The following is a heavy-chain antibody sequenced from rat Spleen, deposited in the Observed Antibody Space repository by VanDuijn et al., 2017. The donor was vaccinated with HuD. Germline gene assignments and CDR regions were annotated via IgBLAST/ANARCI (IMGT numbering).Heavy chain of an antibody. Sequence: EEQLVESGGGLVHPGRSIKFSCAASGFSFGDYAMACVPQAPKKGLEWVATIIYDGSSTYYRDSEKGRFTISRDNAKNTLLLQMDSLRSEDTATYYCARHGDYYWYSYPFDYWGEGVMVTVSS. CDR2: IIYDGSST. CDR1: GFSFGDYA. J-gene: IGHJ2*01. V-gene: IGHV5-17*01. CDR3: ARHGDYYWYSYPFDY. D-gene: IGHD1-7*01.